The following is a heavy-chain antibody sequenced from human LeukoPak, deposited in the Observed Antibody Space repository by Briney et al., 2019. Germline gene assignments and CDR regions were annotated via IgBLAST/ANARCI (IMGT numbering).Heavy chain of an antibody. V-gene: IGHV5-51*01. Sequence: GGALEISCQGSGYPFTNYWIGWVRQMPGKGLEGMGIVYPGDSTTTYSPSFQGQVTISADKSINTAYLQWSSLRASDTAMYYCARHMPPLDWGQGTLVTVSS. CDR1: GYPFTNYW. J-gene: IGHJ4*02. CDR2: VYPGDSTT. CDR3: ARHMPPLD. D-gene: IGHD2-2*01.